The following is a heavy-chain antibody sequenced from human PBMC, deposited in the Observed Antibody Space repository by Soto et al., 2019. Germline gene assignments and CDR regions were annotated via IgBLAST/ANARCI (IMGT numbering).Heavy chain of an antibody. CDR2: IYYSGST. CDR1: GGSISSYY. D-gene: IGHD3-3*01. J-gene: IGHJ4*02. Sequence: SETLSLTCTVSGGSISSYYWSWIRQPPGKGLEWIGYIYYSGSTNYNPSLKSRVTISVDTSKNQFSLKLSFVTAADTAVYYCARVTIFGGHFDYWGQGTLVTVSS. V-gene: IGHV4-59*01. CDR3: ARVTIFGGHFDY.